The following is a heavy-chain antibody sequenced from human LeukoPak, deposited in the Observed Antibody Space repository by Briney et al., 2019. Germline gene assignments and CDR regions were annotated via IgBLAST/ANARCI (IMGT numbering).Heavy chain of an antibody. V-gene: IGHV3-21*01. CDR2: ISSSSSYI. Sequence: GGSLRLSCAASGFTFSSYSMNWFRKAPGKGLEWFSSISSSSSYIYYADSVKGRFTISRDNAKNSLYLQMNSLRAEDTAVYYCARETLKGATSSLIDYWGQGTLVTVSS. CDR1: GFTFSSYS. J-gene: IGHJ4*02. D-gene: IGHD1-26*01. CDR3: ARETLKGATSSLIDY.